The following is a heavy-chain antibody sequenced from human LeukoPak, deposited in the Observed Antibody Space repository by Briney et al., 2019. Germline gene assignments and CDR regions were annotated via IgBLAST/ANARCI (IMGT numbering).Heavy chain of an antibody. Sequence: ASVKVSCKASGYTFTGYYFHWVRQAPGQGLEWMGWINPNSGGTNYAQKFQGRVTMTRDTSINTAYMGLSRLRFEDTAVYYCASYSGSYNYWGQGTLVTVAS. CDR3: ASYSGSYNY. CDR1: GYTFTGYY. V-gene: IGHV1-2*02. CDR2: INPNSGGT. D-gene: IGHD1-26*01. J-gene: IGHJ4*02.